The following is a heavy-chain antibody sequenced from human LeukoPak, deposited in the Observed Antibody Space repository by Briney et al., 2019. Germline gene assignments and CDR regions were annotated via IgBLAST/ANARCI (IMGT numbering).Heavy chain of an antibody. CDR1: GYTFTGYY. D-gene: IGHD3-3*01. J-gene: IGHJ4*02. CDR3: ARGDYDFWSGRYYVLSSFDY. CDR2: INPNRGGT. V-gene: IGHV1-2*02. Sequence: ASVKVSCKASGYTFTGYYMHWVRQAPGQGLEWMGWINPNRGGTNYAQKFQGRVTMTRDTSISTAYMELSRLRSDDTAVYYCARGDYDFWSGRYYVLSSFDYWGQGTLVTVSS.